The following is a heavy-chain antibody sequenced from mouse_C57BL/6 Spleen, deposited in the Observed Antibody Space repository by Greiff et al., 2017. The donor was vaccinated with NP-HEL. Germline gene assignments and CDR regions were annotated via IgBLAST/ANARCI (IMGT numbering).Heavy chain of an antibody. D-gene: IGHD2-2*01. J-gene: IGHJ2*01. CDR3: ARSYGYDLYYFDY. Sequence: QVQLQQPGAELVKPGASVKLSCKASGYTFTSYWMQWVKQRPGQGLEWIGEIDPSDSYTNYNQKFKGKATLTVDTSSSTAYMQLSSLTSEDSAVYYCARSYGYDLYYFDYWGQGTTLTVSS. CDR2: IDPSDSYT. V-gene: IGHV1-50*01. CDR1: GYTFTSYW.